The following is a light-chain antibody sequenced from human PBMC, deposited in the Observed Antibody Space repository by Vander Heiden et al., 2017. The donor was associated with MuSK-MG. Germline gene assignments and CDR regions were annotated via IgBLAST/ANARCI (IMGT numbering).Light chain of an antibody. Sequence: EIVLTQSTGTLSLSPGERATLSCRASQSVSSSYLAWYQQKPGQTPRLLIYGASSRATGIPDRFSGSGSGTDFTLTISRLEPEDFAVYYCQQDGSSPRTFGQGTKVESK. CDR1: QSVSSSY. V-gene: IGKV3-20*01. CDR3: QQDGSSPRT. J-gene: IGKJ1*01. CDR2: GAS.